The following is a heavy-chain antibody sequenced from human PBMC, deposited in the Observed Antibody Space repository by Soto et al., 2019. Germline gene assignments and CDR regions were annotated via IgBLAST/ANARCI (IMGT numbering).Heavy chain of an antibody. CDR3: ARGDTAMGYYYYYMDV. D-gene: IGHD5-18*01. CDR1: GGSFSGYY. J-gene: IGHJ6*03. Sequence: SETLSLTCAVYGGSFSGYYWSWIRQPPGKGLEWIGEINHSGSTNYNPSLKSRVTISVDTSKNQFSLKLSSVTAADTAVYYCARGDTAMGYYYYYMDVWGKGTTVTVSS. CDR2: INHSGST. V-gene: IGHV4-34*01.